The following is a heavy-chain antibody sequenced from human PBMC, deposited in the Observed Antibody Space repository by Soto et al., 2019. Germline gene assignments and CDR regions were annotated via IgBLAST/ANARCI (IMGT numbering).Heavy chain of an antibody. CDR3: AADVIGVAGDFDH. D-gene: IGHD6-19*01. CDR1: GFTFGSSA. V-gene: IGHV1-58*01. CDR2: IVVASGYS. Sequence: LVQSGPDVKKPGTSVKVSCKTSGFTFGSSAVQWVRQVRGQRLEWIGWIVVASGYSNVAQKFQDRVSLTRDLSTNAALTELSSLTSADSAMYYCAADVIGVAGDFDHWGQGTLVSVSS. J-gene: IGHJ4*02.